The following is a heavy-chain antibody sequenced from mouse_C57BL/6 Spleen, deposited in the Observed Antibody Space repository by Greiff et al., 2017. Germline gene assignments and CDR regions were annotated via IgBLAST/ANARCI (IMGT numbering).Heavy chain of an antibody. V-gene: IGHV1-47*01. CDR2: FHPYNDDT. J-gene: IGHJ4*01. Sequence: VQVVESGAELVKPGASVKMSCKASGYTFTTYPIEWMKQNHGKSLEWIGNFHPYNDDTKYNEKFKGKATLTVEKSSSTVYLELSRLTSDDSAVYYCARGGYYGYDGYAMDYWGQGTSVTVSS. D-gene: IGHD2-2*01. CDR3: ARGGYYGYDGYAMDY. CDR1: GYTFTTYP.